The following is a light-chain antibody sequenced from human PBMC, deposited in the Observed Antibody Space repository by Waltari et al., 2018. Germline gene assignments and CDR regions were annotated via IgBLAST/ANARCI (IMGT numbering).Light chain of an antibody. V-gene: IGKV3-15*01. CDR2: GAS. J-gene: IGKJ2*01. CDR3: QQYDKWLRYS. Sequence: IVMTQSPATLSVSPGERATPPCRASQTISTNLAWFQEKPGQAPRLLIHGASTRATGVPARFSGSGSGTYFTLVISSLQSEDFAVYYCQQYDKWLRYSFGQGTKLEIK. CDR1: QTISTN.